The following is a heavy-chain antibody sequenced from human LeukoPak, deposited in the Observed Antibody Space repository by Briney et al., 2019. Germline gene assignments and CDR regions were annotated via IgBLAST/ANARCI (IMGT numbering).Heavy chain of an antibody. CDR1: GFTFTNYW. J-gene: IGHJ3*02. V-gene: IGHV3-9*01. CDR2: ISWNSGSI. D-gene: IGHD2-21*02. CDR3: AKDVSNVVVTARNAFDI. Sequence: SGGSLRLSCAASGFTFTNYWMSWVRQAPGKGLEWVSGISWNSGSIGYADSVKGRFTISRDNAKNSLYLQMNSLRAEDTALYYCAKDVSNVVVTARNAFDIWGQGTMVTVSS.